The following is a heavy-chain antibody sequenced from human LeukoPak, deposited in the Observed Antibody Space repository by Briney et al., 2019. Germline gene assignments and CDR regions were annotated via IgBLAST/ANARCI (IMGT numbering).Heavy chain of an antibody. D-gene: IGHD3-10*01. Sequence: SETLSLTCAVSGGSISSSNWWSWVGQPPGKGLEWIGEIYHTGSTNYNPSLKSRVTISVDKSKNQFSLKLSSVTAADTAVYYCARAPRGVLRGAFDIWGQGTMVTVSS. CDR3: ARAPRGVLRGAFDI. CDR2: IYHTGST. V-gene: IGHV4-4*02. CDR1: GGSISSSNW. J-gene: IGHJ3*02.